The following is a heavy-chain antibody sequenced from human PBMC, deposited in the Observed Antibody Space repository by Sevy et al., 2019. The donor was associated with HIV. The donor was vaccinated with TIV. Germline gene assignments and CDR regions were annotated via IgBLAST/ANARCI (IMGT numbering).Heavy chain of an antibody. CDR1: GFTFSRSA. V-gene: IGHV3-23*01. CDR3: AKGDYNYNFLFDY. J-gene: IGHJ4*02. CDR2: INTSGAGT. Sequence: GESLRLSCAASGFTFSRSAMSWVRQAPGKGLEWVSTINTSGAGTYYAYSVRGQFTISRDNSKNTLYLQMNSLRAEDTAAYYCAKGDYNYNFLFDYWGQGTLVTVSS. D-gene: IGHD1-1*01.